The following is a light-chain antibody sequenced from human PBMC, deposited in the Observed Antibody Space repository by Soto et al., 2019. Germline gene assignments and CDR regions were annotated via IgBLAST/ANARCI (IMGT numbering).Light chain of an antibody. CDR3: QSYDSSLSGSEV. V-gene: IGLV1-40*01. J-gene: IGLJ1*01. CDR1: SSNIGAGHD. Sequence: QSVLTQPPSVSGAPGQRVTISCTGSSSNIGAGHDVHWYQQLPGTAPKLLIYDNDNRPSGVPDRFSGSKSGTSASLAITGLQAVAEADYYCQSYDSSLSGSEVFGSGTKVTVL. CDR2: DND.